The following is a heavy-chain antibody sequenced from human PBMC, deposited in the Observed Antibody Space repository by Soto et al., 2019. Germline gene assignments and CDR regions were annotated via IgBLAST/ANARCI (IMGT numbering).Heavy chain of an antibody. CDR3: ARAYSSSSRYFDF. D-gene: IGHD6-6*01. V-gene: IGHV1-18*01. J-gene: IGHJ4*02. CDR2: ISGSNGNT. CDR1: GYTFTTYS. Sequence: ASVKVSCKASGYTFTTYSITWVRQAPGQGLEWMGWISGSNGNTHYAQRLQGRVTMTTDTSTNTAYMELRSLTSDDTAVYYCARAYSSSSRYFDFWGQGDLVTVSS.